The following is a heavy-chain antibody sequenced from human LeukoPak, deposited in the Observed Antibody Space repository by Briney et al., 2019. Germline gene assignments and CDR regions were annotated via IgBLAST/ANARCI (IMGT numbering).Heavy chain of an antibody. D-gene: IGHD3-22*01. J-gene: IGHJ3*02. CDR2: ISWNSGSI. V-gene: IGHV3-9*01. Sequence: PGRSLRLSCAASGFTFDDYAMHWVRQAPGKGLEWVSGISWNSGSIGYADSVKGRFTISRDNAKNSLYLQMNSLRAEDTALCYCAKGKDDSSGYYFDAFDIWGQGTMVTVSS. CDR3: AKGKDDSSGYYFDAFDI. CDR1: GFTFDDYA.